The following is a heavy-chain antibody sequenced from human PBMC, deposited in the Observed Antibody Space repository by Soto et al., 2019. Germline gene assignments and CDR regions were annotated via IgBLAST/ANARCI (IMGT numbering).Heavy chain of an antibody. J-gene: IGHJ4*02. V-gene: IGHV3-7*01. CDR1: GFTFSSYW. CDR2: IKQDGSEK. Sequence: GGSLRLSCAASGFTFSSYWMSWVRQAPGKGLEWVANIKQDGSEKYYVDSVKGRFTISRDNAKNSLYLQMNSLRAEDTAVYYCARDRNGVYSSSWLRQMGFDYWGQGTLVTVSS. D-gene: IGHD6-13*01. CDR3: ARDRNGVYSSSWLRQMGFDY.